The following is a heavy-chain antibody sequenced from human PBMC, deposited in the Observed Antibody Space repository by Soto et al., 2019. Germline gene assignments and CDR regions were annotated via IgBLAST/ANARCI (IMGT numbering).Heavy chain of an antibody. CDR3: VRDRGGSYWLDP. D-gene: IGHD2-15*01. Sequence: EVQLVESGGGLVQPGGSLRISCVASGFSVSNSYMSWVRQAPGKGLEWGSILYSGGTTYYAYSVKGRFTFSRDTSENTVFLQMNNLRVEDTAVYYCVRDRGGSYWLDPWGQGTLVTVSS. CDR2: LYSGGTT. CDR1: GFSVSNSY. J-gene: IGHJ5*02. V-gene: IGHV3-53*01.